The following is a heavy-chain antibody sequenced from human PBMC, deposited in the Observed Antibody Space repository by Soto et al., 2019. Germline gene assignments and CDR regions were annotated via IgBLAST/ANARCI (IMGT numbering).Heavy chain of an antibody. CDR1: TGSINSGDYY. D-gene: IGHD6-6*01. CDR3: ARGAIAARPDY. J-gene: IGHJ4*02. V-gene: IGHV4-30-4*01. CDR2: IYYSGST. Sequence: PSETLSLTCTVSTGSINSGDYYWSWIRQPPGKGLEWIGYIYYSGSTYYNPSLKSRVTIPVDTSKNQFSLKLTSVTAADTAVYYCARGAIAARPDYWGQGTLVTVSS.